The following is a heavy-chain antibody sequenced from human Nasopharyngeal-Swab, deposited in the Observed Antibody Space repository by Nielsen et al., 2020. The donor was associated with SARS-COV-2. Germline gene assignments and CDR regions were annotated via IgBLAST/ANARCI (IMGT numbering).Heavy chain of an antibody. V-gene: IGHV4-31*03. CDR2: IYYSGST. CDR1: GGSISSGGQY. Sequence: LRLSCTVSGGSISSGGQYWSGNRQHPGKGLEWIGYIYYSGSTYYNPSLKRRVTISVDTSKNQFSLKLSSVTAADTAVYYCARVLRYFDWLFFDYWGQGTLVTVSS. J-gene: IGHJ4*02. D-gene: IGHD3-9*01. CDR3: ARVLRYFDWLFFDY.